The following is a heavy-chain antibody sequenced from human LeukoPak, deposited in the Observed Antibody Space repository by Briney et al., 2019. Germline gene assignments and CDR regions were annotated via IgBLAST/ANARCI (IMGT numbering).Heavy chain of an antibody. Sequence: GGSLRLSCVASRFTLRTYLMNWVRQTPGKGLEWLANIKQDGSEKYCVDSMKGRLTISRDTTKNTLYLQMNNLRDQDTPVYNCARVFPGLGFSIDYWGQGTLVTVSS. V-gene: IGHV3-7*01. CDR3: ARVFPGLGFSIDY. CDR2: IKQDGSEK. J-gene: IGHJ4*02. D-gene: IGHD3-3*01. CDR1: RFTLRTYL.